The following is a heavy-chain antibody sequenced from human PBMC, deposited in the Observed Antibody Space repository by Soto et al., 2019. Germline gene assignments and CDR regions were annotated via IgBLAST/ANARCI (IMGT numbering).Heavy chain of an antibody. CDR1: GGSISSYY. Sequence: TSETLSLTCTVSGGSISSYYWSWIRQPPGKGLEWIGYIYYSGSTNYNPSLKSRVTISVDTSKNQFSLKLSSVTAADTAVYYCARDLFGWHAYWGQGTLVTVSS. V-gene: IGHV4-59*01. D-gene: IGHD6-19*01. J-gene: IGHJ4*02. CDR3: ARDLFGWHAY. CDR2: IYYSGST.